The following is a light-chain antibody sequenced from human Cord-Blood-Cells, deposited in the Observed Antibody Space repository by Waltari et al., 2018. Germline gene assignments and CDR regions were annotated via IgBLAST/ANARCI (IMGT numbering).Light chain of an antibody. J-gene: IGLJ1*01. V-gene: IGLV2-11*01. CDR1: SSYVGGYNY. CDR3: CSYAGSAYV. Sequence: QSALTQPRSVSGSPGQSVTISCTGTSSYVGGYNYLSWYQQHPGKAPKLMIYDVSKRPSGVPDRFSGSKSGNTASLTISGLQAEDEADYYCCSYAGSAYVFGTGTKVTVL. CDR2: DVS.